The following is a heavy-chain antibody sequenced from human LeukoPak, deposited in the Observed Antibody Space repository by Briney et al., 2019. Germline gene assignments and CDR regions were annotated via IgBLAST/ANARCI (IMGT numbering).Heavy chain of an antibody. CDR2: IDYSGSS. Sequence: KPSETLSLTCSVSGDSISSTGRYCFWDWIRQPPGKGLEWIGFIDYSGSSNYNPSLKSRVTISADPSTNHFSLNLTSVTAADTAVYFCARDHPVADWAPDIWGRGTMVTVSS. J-gene: IGHJ3*02. CDR3: ARDHPVADWAPDI. CDR1: GDSISSTGRYCF. V-gene: IGHV4-61*03. D-gene: IGHD3-9*01.